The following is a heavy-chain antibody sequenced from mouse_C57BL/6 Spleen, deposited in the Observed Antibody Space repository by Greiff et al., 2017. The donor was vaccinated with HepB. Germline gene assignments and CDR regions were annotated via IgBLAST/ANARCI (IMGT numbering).Heavy chain of an antibody. J-gene: IGHJ2*01. CDR3: ARAIYYYGSSYYFDY. CDR1: GFTFSDYY. V-gene: IGHV5-16*01. CDR2: INYDGSST. D-gene: IGHD1-1*01. Sequence: EVMLVESEGGLVQPGSSMKLSCTASGFTFSDYYMAWVRQVPEKGLEWVANINYDGSSTYYLDSLKSRFIISRDNAKNILYLQMSSLKSEDTATYYCARAIYYYGSSYYFDYWGQGTTLTVSS.